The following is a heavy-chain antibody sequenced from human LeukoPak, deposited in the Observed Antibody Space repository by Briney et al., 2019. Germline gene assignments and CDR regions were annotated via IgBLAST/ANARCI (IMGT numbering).Heavy chain of an antibody. D-gene: IGHD2-2*01. CDR2: TYSGGTT. V-gene: IGHV3-53*05. Sequence: GGSLRLSCAGSGFSVSDNYMTWVRQAPGKGLEWVSVTYSGGTTYYADSVEGRFTISRDNSKNTLYLQMNSLRTEDTAVYYCAKEGGLGYCSTTSCAFALWGRGTLVTVSS. CDR1: GFSVSDNY. J-gene: IGHJ4*02. CDR3: AKEGGLGYCSTTSCAFAL.